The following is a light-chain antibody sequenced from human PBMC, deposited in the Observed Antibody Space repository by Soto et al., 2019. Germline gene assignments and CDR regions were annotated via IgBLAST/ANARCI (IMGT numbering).Light chain of an antibody. J-gene: IGLJ1*01. CDR2: EVG. CDR1: SSDVGGHNH. CDR3: NSYTSSSTHV. V-gene: IGLV2-14*01. Sequence: QSALTQPASVSGSPGQSITISCTGSSSDVGGHNHVSWYQQHPGKAPKLIIYEVGNRPSGVSNRFSGSKSGNTASLTISGFQAEDEAHYYCNSYTSSSTHVFGTGTKLTVL.